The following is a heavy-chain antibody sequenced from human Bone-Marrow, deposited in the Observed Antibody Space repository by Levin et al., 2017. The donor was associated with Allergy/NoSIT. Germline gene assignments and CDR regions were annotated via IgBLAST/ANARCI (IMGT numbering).Heavy chain of an antibody. J-gene: IGHJ4*02. CDR1: GFKFSSYS. V-gene: IGHV3-21*06. CDR3: ARGYFVVVRPTPGVFDY. Sequence: GESLKISCAASGFKFSSYSMNWVRQAPGKGLEWVSSISRDGTHIYHADSVKGRFTISRDDARNSLYLQMDSLRVEATAVYFCARGYFVVVRPTPGVFDYWGQGTPVSVSS. D-gene: IGHD2-15*01. CDR2: ISRDGTHI.